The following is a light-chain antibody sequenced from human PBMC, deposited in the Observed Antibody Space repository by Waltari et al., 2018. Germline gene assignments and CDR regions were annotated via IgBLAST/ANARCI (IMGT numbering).Light chain of an antibody. J-gene: IGKJ1*01. CDR1: QSVSTS. V-gene: IGKV3-11*01. CDR2: DAS. Sequence: EIVLTQSPVTLSLSPGERATLSCRASQSVSTSLAWYQHSPGQAPRLLIYDASTRATGIPARCSGSGSGTDVTLTISSLEPEDFAVYYCQRRSNSPPWTFGQGTTVEVK. CDR3: QRRSNSPPWT.